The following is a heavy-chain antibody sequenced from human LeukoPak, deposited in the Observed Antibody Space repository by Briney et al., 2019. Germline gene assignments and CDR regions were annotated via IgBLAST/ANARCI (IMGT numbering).Heavy chain of an antibody. CDR3: AKDRDTSGFEH. J-gene: IGHJ1*01. CDR2: ITGDGGRT. CDR1: GFTLDEYA. V-gene: IGHV3-43*02. D-gene: IGHD3-22*01. Sequence: PGGSLRLSCAASGFTLDEYAIHWVREPPGKGLEWVSFITGDGGRTYYADSVKGRFAISRDNSKNSLYLQMNSLRTEDTALYYCAKDRDTSGFEHWGQGTLVTVSS.